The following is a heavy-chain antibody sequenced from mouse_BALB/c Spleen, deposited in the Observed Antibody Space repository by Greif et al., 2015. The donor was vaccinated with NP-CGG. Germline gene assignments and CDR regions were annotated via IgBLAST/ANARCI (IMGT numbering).Heavy chain of an antibody. J-gene: IGHJ3*01. Sequence: EVQLQQSGAELVKPGALVKLSCTASGFNIKDTYMHWVKQRPEQGLEWIGRIDPANGNTKYDPKFQGKATITADTSSNTAYLQLSSLTSEDTAVYYCARNDGFAYWGQGTLVTVSA. CDR3: ARNDGFAY. V-gene: IGHV14-3*02. CDR2: IDPANGNT. CDR1: GFNIKDTY. D-gene: IGHD2-12*01.